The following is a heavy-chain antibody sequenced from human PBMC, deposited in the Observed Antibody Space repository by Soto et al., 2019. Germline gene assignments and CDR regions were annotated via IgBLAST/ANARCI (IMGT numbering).Heavy chain of an antibody. CDR2: IYDSGSP. J-gene: IGHJ4*02. CDR1: GGSISVYY. V-gene: IGHV4-59*01. CDR3: ARGVGSSPPRY. D-gene: IGHD3-9*01. Sequence: QVQLQESGPGQVKPSETLSLTCTISGGSISVYYWSWIRQSPGQGLEWIGYIYDSGSPYYNPSLKTRVTTSADTSKNQISLKLTSATAADTAVYFCARGVGSSPPRYWGRGTLVTVSS.